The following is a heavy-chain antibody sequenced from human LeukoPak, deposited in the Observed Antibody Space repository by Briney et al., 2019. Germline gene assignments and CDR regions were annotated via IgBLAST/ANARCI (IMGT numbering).Heavy chain of an antibody. D-gene: IGHD1-1*01. V-gene: IGHV5-51*01. J-gene: IGHJ3*02. Sequence: GESLKISCKGSGYNFTNYWIGWVRQTPERGLEWMGIIYPGDSDTRYSPSFQGQVTISADKSISTAYLQWSSLKASDTAMYYCARTGTSYDAFDIWGQGTMVTVSS. CDR2: IYPGDSDT. CDR3: ARTGTSYDAFDI. CDR1: GYNFTNYW.